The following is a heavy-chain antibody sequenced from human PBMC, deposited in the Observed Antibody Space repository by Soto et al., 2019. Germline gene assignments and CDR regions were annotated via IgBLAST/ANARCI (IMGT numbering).Heavy chain of an antibody. J-gene: IGHJ3*02. CDR1: GLTVSSNY. CDR2: IYSCGTT. D-gene: IGHD5-18*01. Sequence: EVQLVESGGGLIQPGGSLRLSCAASGLTVSSNYMSWVRQAPGKGLEWVAIIYSCGTTYYADSVKGRFTISRDNSRNTLYLQMNNLRAEDTAVYYCARDFRLDTAMLHDAFDIWGQGTMVTVSS. CDR3: ARDFRLDTAMLHDAFDI. V-gene: IGHV3-53*01.